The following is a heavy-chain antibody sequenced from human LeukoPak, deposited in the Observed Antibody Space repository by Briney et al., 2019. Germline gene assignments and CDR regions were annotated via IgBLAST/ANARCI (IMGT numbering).Heavy chain of an antibody. V-gene: IGHV3-30*04. CDR2: ISYDGSNK. Sequence: PGRSLRLSCAASGFTFSSYAMHWVRQAPGKGLEWVAVISYDGSNKCYADSVKGRFTISRDNSKNTLYLQMNSLRAEDTAVYYCARGYCSSTSCYRRGNWFDPWGQGTLVTVSS. CDR3: ARGYCSSTSCYRRGNWFDP. D-gene: IGHD2-2*01. CDR1: GFTFSSYA. J-gene: IGHJ5*02.